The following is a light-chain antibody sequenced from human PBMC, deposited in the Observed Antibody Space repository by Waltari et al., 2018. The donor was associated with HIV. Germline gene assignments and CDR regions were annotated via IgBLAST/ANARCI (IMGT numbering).Light chain of an antibody. CDR1: SSYIAGYIY. J-gene: IGLJ2*01. CDR2: EAS. Sequence: QSALTQPASVSGSPGQSITISCTATSSYIAGYIYFSWYQQHSAKAPKLMIYEASNRPSVVSDRFSGSKSGNTASLTISGLQAEDEADYYCVSYTSSSTLILGGGTKVTVL. V-gene: IGLV2-14*01. CDR3: VSYTSSSTLI.